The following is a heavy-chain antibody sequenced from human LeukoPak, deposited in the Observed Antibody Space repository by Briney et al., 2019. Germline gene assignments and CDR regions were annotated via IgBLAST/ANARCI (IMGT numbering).Heavy chain of an antibody. Sequence: PSETLSLTCTVSGGSISSGSYYWGWIRQPPGKGLEWIGSIYYSGSIYYNPSLKSRVTISVDTSKNQFSLKLSSVTAADTAVYYCARAGTDHFGVVFHLDYWGQGTLVTVSS. CDR3: ARAGTDHFGVVFHLDY. J-gene: IGHJ4*02. D-gene: IGHD3-3*01. CDR2: IYYSGSI. CDR1: GGSISSGSYY. V-gene: IGHV4-39*07.